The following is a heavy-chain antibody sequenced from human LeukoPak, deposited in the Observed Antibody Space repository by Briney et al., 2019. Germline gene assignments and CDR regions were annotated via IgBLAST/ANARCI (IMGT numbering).Heavy chain of an antibody. J-gene: IGHJ4*02. V-gene: IGHV3-53*01. CDR3: ATRDRNNGVDY. CDR1: EFTFYNSY. CDR2: IYSGGDT. Sequence: GGSLRLSCAVCEFTFYNSYMRWVRQAPGKGLEWGSIIYSGGDTFYVDSVKARFTISRDKSKNTVYLQMNSLRAEDTAVYYCATRDRNNGVDYWGQGTQVTVSS. D-gene: IGHD2-8*01.